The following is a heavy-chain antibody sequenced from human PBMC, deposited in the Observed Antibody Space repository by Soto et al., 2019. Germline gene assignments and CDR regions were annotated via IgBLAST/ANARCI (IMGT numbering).Heavy chain of an antibody. D-gene: IGHD2-21*02. Sequence: GESLKISCKGSGYSFTSYWIGWVRQMPGKGLEWMGIIYPGDSDTRYSPSFQGQVTISADKSISTAYLQWSSLKASDTAMYYCARGGTGAYCGGDCYTDFDYWGQGTLVTVSS. CDR3: ARGGTGAYCGGDCYTDFDY. V-gene: IGHV5-51*01. J-gene: IGHJ4*02. CDR1: GYSFTSYW. CDR2: IYPGDSDT.